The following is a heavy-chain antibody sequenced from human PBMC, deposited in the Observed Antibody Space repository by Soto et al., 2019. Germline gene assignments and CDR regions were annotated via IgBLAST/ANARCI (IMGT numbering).Heavy chain of an antibody. D-gene: IGHD3-3*01. Sequence: PSETLSLTCTVSGGSISSYYWSWIRQPPGKGLEWIGYIFYSGSTNYNPSLKSRVTISVDTSKNQFSLKLSSVTAADTAVYYCARDITYYDFWSGYSRGSYYYYYGMDVWGQGTTVTVSS. J-gene: IGHJ6*02. CDR2: IFYSGST. CDR3: ARDITYYDFWSGYSRGSYYYYYGMDV. V-gene: IGHV4-59*12. CDR1: GGSISSYY.